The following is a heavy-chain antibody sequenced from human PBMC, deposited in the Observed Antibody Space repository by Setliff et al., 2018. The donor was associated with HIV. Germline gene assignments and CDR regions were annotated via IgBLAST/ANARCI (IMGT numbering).Heavy chain of an antibody. Sequence: ASVKDSCKSSGYTFTSYGISWVRQAPGQGLEWVGWISAYNGNTNYAQKLQGRVTMTTDTSTSTAYMELRSLRSDDTAVYYCARGGGGYYYVGAVDIWGQGTVVTVSS. CDR3: ARGGGGYYYVGAVDI. J-gene: IGHJ3*02. CDR2: ISAYNGNT. D-gene: IGHD3-22*01. V-gene: IGHV1-18*01. CDR1: GYTFTSYG.